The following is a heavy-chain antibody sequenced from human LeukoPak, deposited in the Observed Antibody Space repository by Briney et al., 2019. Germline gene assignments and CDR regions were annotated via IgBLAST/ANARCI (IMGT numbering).Heavy chain of an antibody. D-gene: IGHD5-12*01. CDR2: LSGSGGST. CDR1: GFTFSSYA. CDR3: AKDLRSGYDSPVDY. Sequence: PGGSLRLSCAASGFTFSSYAMNWVRQAPGKGLEGVSGLSGSGGSTYYADSVKGRFTIYRDNSKNTLYLQMNSLRVEDTAVYYCAKDLRSGYDSPVDYWGQGTLVTVSS. J-gene: IGHJ4*02. V-gene: IGHV3-23*01.